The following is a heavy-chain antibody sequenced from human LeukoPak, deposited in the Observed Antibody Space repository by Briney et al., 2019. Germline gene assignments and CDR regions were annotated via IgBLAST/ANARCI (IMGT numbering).Heavy chain of an antibody. CDR3: ARGRRQQGIDY. J-gene: IGHJ4*02. V-gene: IGHV4-34*01. Sequence: SETLSLTCAVYGGSFSNSYWHWIRQPPGKGLEWIGEINHSGSTNYNPSLKSRVTISVDTSKSQFALKLSSVTAADTAVYYCARGRRQQGIDYWGQGTLVTVSS. D-gene: IGHD7-27*01. CDR1: GGSFSNSY. CDR2: INHSGST.